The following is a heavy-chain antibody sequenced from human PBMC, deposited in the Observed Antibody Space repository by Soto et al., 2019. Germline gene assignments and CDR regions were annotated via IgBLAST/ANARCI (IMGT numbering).Heavy chain of an antibody. CDR3: AKYRLDFLWFGGSSWFDP. CDR1: GFTFSSYA. Sequence: GGSLRLSCAASGFTFSSYAMSWVRQAPGKGLEWVSAISGSGGSTYYADSVKGRFTISRDNSKNTLYLQMNSLRAEDTAVYYCAKYRLDFLWFGGSSWFDPWGQGTLVTVSS. V-gene: IGHV3-23*01. J-gene: IGHJ5*02. D-gene: IGHD3-10*01. CDR2: ISGSGGST.